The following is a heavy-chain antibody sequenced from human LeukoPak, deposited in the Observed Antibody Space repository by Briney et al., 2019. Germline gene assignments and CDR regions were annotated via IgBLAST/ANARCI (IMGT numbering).Heavy chain of an antibody. D-gene: IGHD6-13*01. J-gene: IGHJ4*02. Sequence: KAGVSLRLYCAASGFTFSSYSMNWLRQAPGKGLEWVSSISSSSSYIYYADSVKGRFTISRDNAKNSLYMQMNSLRAEDTAVYYCAREPDTTTSIAAAASFDYCGPGTLVTVSS. V-gene: IGHV3-21*01. CDR1: GFTFSSYS. CDR2: ISSSSSYI. CDR3: AREPDTTTSIAAAASFDY.